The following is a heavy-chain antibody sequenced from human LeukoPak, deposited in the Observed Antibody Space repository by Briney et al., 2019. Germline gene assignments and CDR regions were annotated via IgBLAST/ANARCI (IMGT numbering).Heavy chain of an antibody. CDR2: ISSGSSYI. V-gene: IGHV3-21*01. CDR1: GFTFSSYS. J-gene: IGHJ4*02. D-gene: IGHD3-9*01. Sequence: GGSLRLSCAASGFTFSSYSMNWVRQALGKGLEWVSSISSGSSYIYYADSVKGRFTISRDNAKNSLHLQMNSLRAEDTAVYYCARLFSDILTGYYGPDYDYWGQGTLVTVSS. CDR3: ARLFSDILTGYYGPDYDY.